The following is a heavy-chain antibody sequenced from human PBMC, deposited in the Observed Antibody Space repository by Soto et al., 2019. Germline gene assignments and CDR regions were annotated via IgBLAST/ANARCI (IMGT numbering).Heavy chain of an antibody. CDR2: INPSDATT. V-gene: IGHV1-46*01. CDR1: GYTFITYY. D-gene: IGHD3-10*01. J-gene: IGHJ4*02. CDR3: ARWGRPPRVRGQLDY. Sequence: GASVKVSCKASGYTFITYYMHWVRQAPGQGLEWIGIINPSDATTFYAQKFQGRVTVTRDTSTGTVSMELTSLRSEDTAVYYCARWGRPPRVRGQLDYWGQRTLVTVS.